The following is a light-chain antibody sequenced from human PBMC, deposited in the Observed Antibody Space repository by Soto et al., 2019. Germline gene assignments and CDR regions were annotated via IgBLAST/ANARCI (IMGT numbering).Light chain of an antibody. CDR1: QSVRTK. Sequence: EIVLTQSPATLSVSPGERATLSFRASQSVRTKLAWYQQKPGQAPRLLIYGASSRATGIPARFSGSGSGTEFTLTISSLQSEDSGVYYCQQYNKWPAEITVGQGTRLEIK. V-gene: IGKV3D-15*01. CDR2: GAS. J-gene: IGKJ5*01. CDR3: QQYNKWPAEIT.